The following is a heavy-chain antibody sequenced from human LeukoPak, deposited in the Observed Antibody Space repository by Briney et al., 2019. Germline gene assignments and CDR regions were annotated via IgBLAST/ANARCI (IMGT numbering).Heavy chain of an antibody. J-gene: IGHJ6*02. Sequence: GGSLRLSCAASGFTFSDHYMDWVRQAPGKGLEWVGRIRDKANSYTTEYAASVKGRFTISRDDSKNSLYLQMNSLKTEDTAVYYCATSDQGVAYDSRYGMDVWGQGTTVTVSS. CDR2: IRDKANSYTT. CDR3: ATSDQGVAYDSRYGMDV. CDR1: GFTFSDHY. D-gene: IGHD3-22*01. V-gene: IGHV3-72*01.